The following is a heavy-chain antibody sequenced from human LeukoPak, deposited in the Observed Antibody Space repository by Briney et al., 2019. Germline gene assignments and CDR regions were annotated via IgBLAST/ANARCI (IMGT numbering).Heavy chain of an antibody. D-gene: IGHD3-22*01. J-gene: IGHJ4*02. CDR3: AKRGYYYDSSGYYYFDY. V-gene: IGHV3-15*01. Sequence: GGSLRLSCAASGFTFNYAWMNWVRQAPGKGLEWVGRIKSKTDGGTTDYAAPVKGRFTISRDDSKNTLYLQMNSLRAEDTAVYYCAKRGYYYDSSGYYYFDYWGQGTLVTVSS. CDR2: IKSKTDGGTT. CDR1: GFTFNYAW.